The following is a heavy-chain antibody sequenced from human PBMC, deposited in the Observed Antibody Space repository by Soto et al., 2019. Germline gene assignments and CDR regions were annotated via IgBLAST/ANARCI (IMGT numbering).Heavy chain of an antibody. CDR3: AHRPGFSMAFDY. V-gene: IGHV2-5*02. CDR2: IYWDDDT. Sequence: KESGPTLVKPTQTLTLTCNFSGFSLSTYGVGVGWIRQPPGKALEWLALIYWDDDTRFSPSLNSRLAITKDTSKSQVVLTMTHMDPVDTATYYCAHRPGFSMAFDYWGLGSLVTVSS. J-gene: IGHJ4*02. CDR1: GFSLSTYGVG. D-gene: IGHD3-10*01.